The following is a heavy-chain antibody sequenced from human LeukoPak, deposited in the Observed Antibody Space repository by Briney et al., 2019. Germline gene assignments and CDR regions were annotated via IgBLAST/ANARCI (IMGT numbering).Heavy chain of an antibody. D-gene: IGHD3-9*01. V-gene: IGHV3-23*01. CDR2: ISGSGGST. J-gene: IGHJ4*02. CDR3: AKDLLRYFDWLVWGLTDY. CDR1: GFTFSSYG. Sequence: GGSLRLSCAASGFTFSSYGMSWVRQAPGKGLEWVSAISGSGGSTYYADSVKGRFTISRDNSKNTLYLQMNSLRAEDTAVYYCAKDLLRYFDWLVWGLTDYWGQGTLVTVSS.